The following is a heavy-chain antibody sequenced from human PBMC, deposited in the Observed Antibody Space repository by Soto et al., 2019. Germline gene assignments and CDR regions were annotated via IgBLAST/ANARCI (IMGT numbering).Heavy chain of an antibody. V-gene: IGHV4-39*01. CDR3: ARHDSGTMSVTPY. J-gene: IGHJ4*02. CDR1: GGSISSSSYY. Sequence: QLQLQESGPGLVKPSETLSLTCTVSGGSISSSSYYWGWIRQPPGKGLEWIGSIYYSGSTYYNPSLKSRVTISVDTSKNQFSLKLSSVTAADTAVYYCARHDSGTMSVTPYWGQGTLVTVFS. CDR2: IYYSGST. D-gene: IGHD3-10*02.